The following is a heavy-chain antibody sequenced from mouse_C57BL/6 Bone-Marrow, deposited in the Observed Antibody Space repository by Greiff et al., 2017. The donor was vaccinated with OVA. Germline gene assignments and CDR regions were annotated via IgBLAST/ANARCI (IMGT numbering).Heavy chain of an antibody. V-gene: IGHV6-3*01. CDR2: IRLKSDNYAT. D-gene: IGHD2-4*01. CDR3: TGGNYDYDFDV. J-gene: IGHJ1*03. Sequence: EVKFEESGGGLVQPGGSMKLSCVASGFTFSNYWMNWVRQSPEKGLEWVAQIRLKSDNYATHYAEYGKGRFTISRDDSKRSVYLQMNNLRAEDTGVYYCTGGNYDYDFDVWGTGTTVTVSS. CDR1: GFTFSNYW.